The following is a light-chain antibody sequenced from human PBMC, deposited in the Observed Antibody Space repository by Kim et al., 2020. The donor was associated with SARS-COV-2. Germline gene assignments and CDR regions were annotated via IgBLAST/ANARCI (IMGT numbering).Light chain of an antibody. CDR2: AAS. CDR3: QQSFSTLWT. J-gene: IGKJ1*01. Sequence: ASVGDRVTITCRASQSIDNNLSWYQQKPGKAPRPLFSAASTLQSGVPSRFSGSASGTDFTLTISGLLPEEFATYYCQQSFSTLWTFGQGTKVDIK. V-gene: IGKV1-39*01. CDR1: QSIDNN.